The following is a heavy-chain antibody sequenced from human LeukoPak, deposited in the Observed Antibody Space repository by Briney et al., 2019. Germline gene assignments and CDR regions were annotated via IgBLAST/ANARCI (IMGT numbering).Heavy chain of an antibody. J-gene: IGHJ6*03. CDR2: ISYDGSNK. V-gene: IGHV3-30*04. CDR1: GFTFSSYA. D-gene: IGHD5-18*01. Sequence: GGSLRLSCAASGFTFSSYAMHWVRQAPDKGLEWVAVISYDGSNKYYADSVKGRFTISRDNSKNTLYLQMNSLRAEDTAVYYCARDPGYSYGLYYYYYMDVWGKGTTVTVSS. CDR3: ARDPGYSYGLYYYYYMDV.